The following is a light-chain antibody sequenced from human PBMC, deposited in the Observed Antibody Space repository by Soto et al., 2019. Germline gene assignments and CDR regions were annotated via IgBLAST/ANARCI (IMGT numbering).Light chain of an antibody. CDR2: DVS. CDR3: SSFTGSTSVV. Sequence: QSVLTQPASVSRSPGQSITISCTGTSTDVGAYDFVSWYQQHPGKAPKLMVYDVSNRPSGVSNRFSGSKSGSTASLTISGLQAEDEADYYCSSFTGSTSVVFGGGTKLTVL. V-gene: IGLV2-14*01. CDR1: STDVGAYDF. J-gene: IGLJ3*02.